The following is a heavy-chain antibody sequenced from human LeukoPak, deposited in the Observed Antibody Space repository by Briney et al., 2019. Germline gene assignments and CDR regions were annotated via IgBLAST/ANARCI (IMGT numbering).Heavy chain of an antibody. CDR3: AKWAPDIVLMVHYYGMDV. V-gene: IGHV3-23*01. J-gene: IGHJ6*02. CDR1: GFTFSSYA. CDR2: IGGSGGST. D-gene: IGHD2-8*01. Sequence: GGSLRLSCAASGFTFSSYAMSWVRQAPGKGLEWVSAIGGSGGSTYYADSVKGRFTISRDNSKNTLYLQMNSLRAEDTAVYYCAKWAPDIVLMVHYYGMDVWGQGTTVTVSS.